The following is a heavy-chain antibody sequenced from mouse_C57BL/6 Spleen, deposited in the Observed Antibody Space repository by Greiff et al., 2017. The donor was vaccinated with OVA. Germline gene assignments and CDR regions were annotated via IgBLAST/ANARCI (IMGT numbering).Heavy chain of an antibody. CDR1: GFTFSDYG. V-gene: IGHV5-17*01. CDR3: ATLGRGGY. D-gene: IGHD4-1*01. CDR2: ISSGSSTI. Sequence: EVKLVESGGGLVKPGGSLKLSCAASGFTFSDYGMHWVRQAPEKGLEWVAYISSGSSTIYYADTVKGRFTISRDNATNTLLLQMTSLRSEDTAMYYCATLGRGGYWGQGTTLTVSS. J-gene: IGHJ2*01.